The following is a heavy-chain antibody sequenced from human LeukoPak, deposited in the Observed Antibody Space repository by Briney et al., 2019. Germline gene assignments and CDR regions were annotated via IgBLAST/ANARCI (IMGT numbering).Heavy chain of an antibody. CDR2: MNPNSGNT. CDR3: ARSSMVRGVIINCLDY. CDR1: GYTFTSYD. J-gene: IGHJ4*02. Sequence: ASVKVSCKASGYTFTSYDINWVRQATGQGLEWMGWMNPNSGNTGYAQKFQGRVTITRNTSISTAYMELSSLRSEDTAVYYCARSSMVRGVIINCLDYWGQGTLVTVSS. D-gene: IGHD3-10*01. V-gene: IGHV1-8*01.